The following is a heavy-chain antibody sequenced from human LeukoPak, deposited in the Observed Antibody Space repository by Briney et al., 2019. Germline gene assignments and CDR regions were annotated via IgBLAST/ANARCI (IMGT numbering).Heavy chain of an antibody. CDR3: ARDSTMVRGNGAIDY. Sequence: GGSLRLSCAASGFTVSSNYMSWVRQAPGKGLEWVSVIYSGGGTYYADSVKGRFTISRDNSKNTLYLQMNSLRAEDTAVYYCARDSTMVRGNGAIDYWGQGTLVTVSS. J-gene: IGHJ4*02. CDR2: IYSGGGT. V-gene: IGHV3-66*01. D-gene: IGHD3-10*01. CDR1: GFTVSSNY.